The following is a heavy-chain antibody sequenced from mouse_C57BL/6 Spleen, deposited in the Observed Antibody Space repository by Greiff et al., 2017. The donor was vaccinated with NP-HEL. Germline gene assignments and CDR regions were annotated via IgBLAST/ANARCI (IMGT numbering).Heavy chain of an antibody. CDR2: IDPSDSYT. CDR3: ARWTGTEAMDY. CDR1: GYTFTSYW. D-gene: IGHD4-1*01. V-gene: IGHV1-50*01. J-gene: IGHJ4*01. Sequence: QVQLQQPGAELVKPGASVKLSCKASGYTFTSYWMQWVKQRPGQGLEWIGEIDPSDSYTNYNQKFKGKATLTVDTSSSTAYMQLSSLTSEDSAVDYCARWTGTEAMDYWGQGTSVTVSS.